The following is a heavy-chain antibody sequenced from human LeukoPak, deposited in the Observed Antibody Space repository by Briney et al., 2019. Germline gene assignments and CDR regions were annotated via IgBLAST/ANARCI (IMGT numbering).Heavy chain of an antibody. D-gene: IGHD6-13*01. J-gene: IGHJ4*02. CDR2: IRYDGSNK. Sequence: LPGGSLRLSCAASGFPFSSYGMHWVRQAPGKGLEWVAFIRYDGSNKYYADSVKGRFTISRDNSKNTLYLQMNSLRAEDTAVYYCAKDPSRSSWSFDYWGQGTLVTVSS. V-gene: IGHV3-30*02. CDR3: AKDPSRSSWSFDY. CDR1: GFPFSSYG.